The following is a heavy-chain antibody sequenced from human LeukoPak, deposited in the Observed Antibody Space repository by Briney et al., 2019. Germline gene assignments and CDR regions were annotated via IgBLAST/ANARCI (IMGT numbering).Heavy chain of an antibody. CDR1: GYTFTSYY. CDR2: INPSGGST. V-gene: IGHV1-46*01. CDR3: ARDWAVATISLMGH. Sequence: ASVKVSCKASGYTFTSYYMHWVRQAPGQGLEWMGIINPSGGSTSYAQKFQGRVTMTRGMSTSTVYMELSSLRSDDTAVYYCARDWAVATISLMGHWGQGTLVTVSS. J-gene: IGHJ4*02. D-gene: IGHD5-12*01.